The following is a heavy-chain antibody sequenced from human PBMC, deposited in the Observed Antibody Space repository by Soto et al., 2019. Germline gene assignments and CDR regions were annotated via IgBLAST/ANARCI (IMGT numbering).Heavy chain of an antibody. J-gene: IGHJ4*02. D-gene: IGHD6-13*01. Sequence: GGSLRLSCAASGFTFSSYDMHWVRQATGKGLEWVSAIGTAGDTYYPGSVKGRFTISRENAKNSLYLQMNSLRAEDTAVYYCARGPILAAAGTGVLDYWGQGTLVTVSS. V-gene: IGHV3-13*01. CDR2: IGTAGDT. CDR1: GFTFSSYD. CDR3: ARGPILAAAGTGVLDY.